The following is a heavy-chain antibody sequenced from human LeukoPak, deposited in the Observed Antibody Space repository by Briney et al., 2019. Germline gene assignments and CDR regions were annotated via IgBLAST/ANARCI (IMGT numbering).Heavy chain of an antibody. V-gene: IGHV4-34*01. CDR3: AGNIVVVPDYGMDV. CDR1: GGSFSGYY. J-gene: IGHJ6*02. D-gene: IGHD2-2*01. Sequence: SETLSLTCAVYGGSFSGYYWSWIRQPPGKGLEWIGEINHSGSTNYNPSLKSRVTISVDTSKNQFSLKLSSVTAADTAVYYCAGNIVVVPDYGMDVWGQGTTVTVSS. CDR2: INHSGST.